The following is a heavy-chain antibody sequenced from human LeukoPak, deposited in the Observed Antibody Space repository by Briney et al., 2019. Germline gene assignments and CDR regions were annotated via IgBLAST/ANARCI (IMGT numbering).Heavy chain of an antibody. V-gene: IGHV4-30-4*01. CDR2: IYYSGST. Sequence: SETLSLTCTVSGGSISSDDYYWSWIRQPPGKGLEWIGYIYYSGSTYYNPSLKSRVTISVDTSKNQFSLKLSSVTAADTAVYYCARDRGNYYDSSGYYDYWGQGTLVTVSS. CDR3: ARDRGNYYDSSGYYDY. CDR1: GGSISSDDYY. J-gene: IGHJ4*02. D-gene: IGHD3-22*01.